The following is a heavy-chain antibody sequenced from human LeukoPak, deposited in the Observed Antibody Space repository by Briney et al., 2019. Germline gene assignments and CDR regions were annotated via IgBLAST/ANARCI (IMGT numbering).Heavy chain of an antibody. Sequence: PGGSLRLSCAASGFTFSSYGMHWVRQPPGKGLEWVSSITGNGDHTYYADSVKGRFTISRDKSKNTLYLQMNSLRAEDTAVYYCAKVVLNIGWTFDIWGQGTMVTVSS. CDR1: GFTFSSYG. D-gene: IGHD2-15*01. J-gene: IGHJ3*02. CDR3: AKVVLNIGWTFDI. V-gene: IGHV3-23*01. CDR2: ITGNGDHT.